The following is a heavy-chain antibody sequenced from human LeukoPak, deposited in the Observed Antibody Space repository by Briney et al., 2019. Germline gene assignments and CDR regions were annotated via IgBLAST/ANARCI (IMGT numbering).Heavy chain of an antibody. CDR1: GFTFSSHS. D-gene: IGHD6-6*01. J-gene: IGHJ4*02. CDR2: ISSSSSTI. Sequence: GGSLRLSCAASGFTFSSHSMNWVRQAPGKGLEWVSYISSSSSTIYYADSVKGRFTISRDNAKNSLYLQMNSLRAEDRAVYYCARASFEYSSSSRADYWGQGTLVTVSS. V-gene: IGHV3-48*01. CDR3: ARASFEYSSSSRADY.